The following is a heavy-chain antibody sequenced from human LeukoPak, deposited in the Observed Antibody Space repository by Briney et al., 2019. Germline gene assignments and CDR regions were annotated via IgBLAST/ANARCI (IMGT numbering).Heavy chain of an antibody. Sequence: GGSLRLSCAASGFTFSSYSMNRVRQAPGKGLEWVSSISSSSSYIYYADSVKGRFTISRDNAKNSLYLQMNSLRAEDTALYYCAKNPRITGTWVFDYWGQGTLVTVSS. V-gene: IGHV3-21*04. CDR3: AKNPRITGTWVFDY. J-gene: IGHJ4*02. CDR2: ISSSSSYI. CDR1: GFTFSSYS. D-gene: IGHD1-7*01.